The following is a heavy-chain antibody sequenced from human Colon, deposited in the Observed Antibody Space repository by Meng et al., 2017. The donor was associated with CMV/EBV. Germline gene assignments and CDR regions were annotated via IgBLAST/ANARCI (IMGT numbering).Heavy chain of an antibody. CDR1: GGSFSGYY. CDR3: ARGSYCSSTSCYHYFDY. J-gene: IGHJ4*02. Sequence: SETLSLTFAVYGGSFSGYYWSWIRQPPGKGLEWIGEINHSGSTNYNPSLKSRVTISVDTSKNQFSLKLSSVTAADTAVYYCARGSYCSSTSCYHYFDYWGQGTLVTVSS. D-gene: IGHD2-2*01. V-gene: IGHV4-34*01. CDR2: INHSGST.